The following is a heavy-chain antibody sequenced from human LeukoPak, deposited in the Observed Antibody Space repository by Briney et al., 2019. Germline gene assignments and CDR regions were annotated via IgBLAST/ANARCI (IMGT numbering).Heavy chain of an antibody. CDR2: ISSSSSYI. CDR1: GFTFSSYS. CDR3: ARGGGNYQGVDNWFDP. V-gene: IGHV3-21*01. D-gene: IGHD3-3*01. J-gene: IGHJ5*02. Sequence: PGGSLRLSCAASGFTFSSYSMNWVRQAPGKGLEWVSSISSSSSYIYYSDSVKGRFTISRDNAKNSLYLQMNSLRAEDTAVYYCARGGGNYQGVDNWFDPWGQGTLVTVSS.